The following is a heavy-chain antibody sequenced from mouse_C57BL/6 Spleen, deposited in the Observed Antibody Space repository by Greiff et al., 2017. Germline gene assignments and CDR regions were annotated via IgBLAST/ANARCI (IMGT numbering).Heavy chain of an antibody. CDR1: GYTFTSYW. Sequence: QVQLKQSGAELVRPGSSVKLSCKASGYTFTSYWMDWVKQRPGQGLEWIGNIYPSDSETHYNQKFKDKATLTVDKSSSTAYMQLSSLTSEDSAVYYCARGTGTRYFDVWGTGTTVTVSS. CDR3: ARGTGTRYFDV. CDR2: IYPSDSET. J-gene: IGHJ1*03. D-gene: IGHD4-1*01. V-gene: IGHV1-61*01.